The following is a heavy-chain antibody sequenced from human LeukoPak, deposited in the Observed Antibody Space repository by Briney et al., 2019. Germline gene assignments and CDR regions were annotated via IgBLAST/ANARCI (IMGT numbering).Heavy chain of an antibody. V-gene: IGHV4-59*11. CDR2: IYYRGST. CDR1: GDSISSHY. J-gene: IGHJ6*02. CDR3: ARDYYGSVGYYGAGYSYGMDV. Sequence: SETLSLTCSVSGDSISSHYWSWIRQPPGKGLEWIGYIYYRGSTYYNPSLKSRVTISIDTSKKHFSLNLSSVSAADTAVYYCARDYYGSVGYYGAGYSYGMDVWGQGTTITLSS. D-gene: IGHD3-22*01.